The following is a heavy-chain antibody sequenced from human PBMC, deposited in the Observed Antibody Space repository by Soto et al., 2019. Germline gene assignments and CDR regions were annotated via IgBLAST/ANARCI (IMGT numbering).Heavy chain of an antibody. V-gene: IGHV3-30*18. CDR3: AKDLSRLAPIGYCKD. J-gene: IGHJ4*02. Sequence: QVQLVESGGGVVQPGRSLRLSCAASGFTLSSYGMHWVRQAPGKGLEWVAVISYDGSNKYYADSVKGRFTISRDNSKNRPELQMNSLRAEDTAVYYCAKDLSRLAPIGYCKDWGQGTLVTVSS. CDR2: ISYDGSNK. D-gene: IGHD2-15*01. CDR1: GFTLSSYG.